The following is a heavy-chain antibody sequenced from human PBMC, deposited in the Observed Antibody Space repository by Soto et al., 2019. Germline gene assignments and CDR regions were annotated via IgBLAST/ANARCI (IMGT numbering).Heavy chain of an antibody. CDR2: IKQDGSEK. Sequence: EVQLVESGGGLVQPGGSLRLSCAASGFTFSSYWMSWVRQAPGKGLEWVANIKQDGSEKYYVDSVKGRFTISRDNAKNSLYLQMNSLRAEDTAVYYCARRRYFYWLPYFDYWGQGTLVTVSS. J-gene: IGHJ4*02. CDR3: ARRRYFYWLPYFDY. V-gene: IGHV3-7*01. CDR1: GFTFSSYW. D-gene: IGHD3-9*01.